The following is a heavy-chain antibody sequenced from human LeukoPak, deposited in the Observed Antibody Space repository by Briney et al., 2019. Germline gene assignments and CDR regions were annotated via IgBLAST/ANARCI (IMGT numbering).Heavy chain of an antibody. V-gene: IGHV4-34*01. Sequence: SETLSLTCSVSGYSISSAYYWSWIRQPPGTGLEWFVEINHSGSTNYNPSLKSRVTISVDTSKNQFSLKLSPVTAADTAVYYCARATIAVAGPTYYYYYYMDVWGKGTTVTISS. CDR2: INHSGST. J-gene: IGHJ6*03. CDR1: GYSISSAYY. D-gene: IGHD6-19*01. CDR3: ARATIAVAGPTYYYYYYMDV.